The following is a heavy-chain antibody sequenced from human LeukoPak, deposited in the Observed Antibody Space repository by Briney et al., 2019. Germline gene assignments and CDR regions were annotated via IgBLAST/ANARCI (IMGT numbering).Heavy chain of an antibody. Sequence: PGGSLRLSCVASGFTFSSYAMSWVRQAPGKGLEWVSTISGSGGTTYYADSVRGQFTISRDDSKNTLYLQMNSLRDEDTAVYYCAKRLGDYRGQGTLVTVSS. D-gene: IGHD3-10*01. CDR2: ISGSGGTT. J-gene: IGHJ4*02. CDR1: GFTFSSYA. V-gene: IGHV3-23*01. CDR3: AKRLGDY.